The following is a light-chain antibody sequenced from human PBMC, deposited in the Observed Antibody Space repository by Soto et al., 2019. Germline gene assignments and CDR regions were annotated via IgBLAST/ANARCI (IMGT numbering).Light chain of an antibody. CDR3: QHYDNRPPNT. V-gene: IGKV1-33*01. Sequence: DIQMTQSPSSLSASVGDRITITCQASQDISNYLNWYQQRPGKAPKLLIYDASNLETGVPSRFSGSGSGTDFTFTISSLQPEDIATYYCQHYDNRPPNTFGPGTKVDIK. CDR2: DAS. CDR1: QDISNY. J-gene: IGKJ3*01.